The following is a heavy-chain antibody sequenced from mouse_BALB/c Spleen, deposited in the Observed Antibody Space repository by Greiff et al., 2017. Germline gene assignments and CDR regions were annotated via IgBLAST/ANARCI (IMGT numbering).Heavy chain of an antibody. J-gene: IGHJ2*01. CDR2: IDPENGYT. V-gene: IGHV14-4*02. CDR3: LILRPPFDY. CDR1: GFNIKDYY. D-gene: IGHD1-1*01. Sequence: VQLKESGAELVRSGASVKLSCTASGFNIKDYYMHWVKQRPEQGLEWIGWIDPENGYTEYAPKFQGKATLTADTSSNTAYLQLSSLTSEDTAVYYCLILRPPFDYWGQGTTLTVSS.